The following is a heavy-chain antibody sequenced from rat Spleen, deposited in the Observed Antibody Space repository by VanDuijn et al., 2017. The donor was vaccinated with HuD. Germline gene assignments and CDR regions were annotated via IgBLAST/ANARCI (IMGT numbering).Heavy chain of an antibody. J-gene: IGHJ2*01. Sequence: EVQLVESGGDLVQPGRSLKLSCAASGFTFRNYDMAWVRQAPTMGLEWVSAISHTGVATYFRDSVTGRFTISRDNAKRSLYLQMDSLRSEDTATYYCARHPITIAATASYWGQGVMVTVSS. CDR2: ISHTGVAT. CDR3: ARHPITIAATASY. V-gene: IGHV5-25*01. D-gene: IGHD1-2*01. CDR1: GFTFRNYD.